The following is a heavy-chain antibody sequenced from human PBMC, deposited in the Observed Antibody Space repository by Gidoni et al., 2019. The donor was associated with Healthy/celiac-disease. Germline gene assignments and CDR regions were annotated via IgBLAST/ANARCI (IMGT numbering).Heavy chain of an antibody. CDR2: INHSGST. CDR3: ARGLPDYFDY. Sequence: QVQLQQWGAGLLKPSETLSLTCAVYGGSFSGYYWSWIRQPPGKGLEWIGEINHSGSTNYNPSLKSRVTISVDTSKNQFSLKLSSVTAADTAVYYCARGLPDYFDYWGQGTLVTVSS. V-gene: IGHV4-34*01. CDR1: GGSFSGYY. J-gene: IGHJ4*02.